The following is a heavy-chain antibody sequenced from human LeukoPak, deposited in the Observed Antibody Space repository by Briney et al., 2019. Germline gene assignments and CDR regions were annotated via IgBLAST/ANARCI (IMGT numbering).Heavy chain of an antibody. CDR3: ARGDLGYCSSTSCYALDY. CDR2: IYYSGST. V-gene: IGHV4-39*01. Sequence: SDTLSLTCTVSGGSISSSSYYWGWIRQPPGKGLEWIGSIYYSGSTYYNPSLKSRVTISVDTSKNQFSLKLSSVTAADTAVYYCARGDLGYCSSTSCYALDYWGQGTLVTVSS. D-gene: IGHD2-2*01. J-gene: IGHJ4*02. CDR1: GGSISSSSYY.